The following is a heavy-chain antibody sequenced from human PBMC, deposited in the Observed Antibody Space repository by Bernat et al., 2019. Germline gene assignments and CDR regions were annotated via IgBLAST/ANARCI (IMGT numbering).Heavy chain of an antibody. CDR3: ASLWVGATGYDAFDI. D-gene: IGHD1-26*01. J-gene: IGHJ3*02. Sequence: QVQLVQSGAEVKKPGASVKVSCKASGYTFTSYGISWARQAPGQGLEWMGWISAYNGNTNFAQKLQGRVTMTTDTSTSTAYMELRSLRSDDTAVYYCASLWVGATGYDAFDIWGQGTMVTVSS. V-gene: IGHV1-18*04. CDR1: GYTFTSYG. CDR2: ISAYNGNT.